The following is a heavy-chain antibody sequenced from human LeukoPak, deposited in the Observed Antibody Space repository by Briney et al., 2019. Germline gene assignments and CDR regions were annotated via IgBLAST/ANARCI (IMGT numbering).Heavy chain of an antibody. CDR3: ASTYYDSSGYGY. CDR1: GGSISSYY. D-gene: IGHD3-22*01. V-gene: IGHV4-59*01. CDR2: IYYSGST. Sequence: SETLPLTSTVSGGSISSYYWSWIRQPPGKGLEWIGYIYYSGSTNYNPSLKSRVTISVDTSKNQFSLKLSSVTAADTAVYYCASTYYDSSGYGYWGQGTLVTVSS. J-gene: IGHJ4*02.